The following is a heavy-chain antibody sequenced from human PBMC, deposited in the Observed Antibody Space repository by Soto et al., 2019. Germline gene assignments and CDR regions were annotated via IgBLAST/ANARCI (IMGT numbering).Heavy chain of an antibody. CDR1: GFTFSSSE. V-gene: IGHV3-48*03. Sequence: EVQLVESGGGLVQPGGSLRLSCVASGFTFSSSEMYWVRQAPGTGLEWVSYIHPAGQPIFFADSVKGRFTISRDNAKKSVYLQMNSLRAEDTAVYYCARRGSTWGQGTMVTVSS. CDR2: IHPAGQPI. J-gene: IGHJ3*01. D-gene: IGHD2-2*01. CDR3: ARRGST.